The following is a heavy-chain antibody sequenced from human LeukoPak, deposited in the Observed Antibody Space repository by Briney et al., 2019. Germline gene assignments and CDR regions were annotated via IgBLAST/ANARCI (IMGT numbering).Heavy chain of an antibody. CDR1: GFSFNSYT. J-gene: IGHJ6*02. Sequence: GGSLRLSCLASGFSFNSYTMNWVREAPGKGLEWVSTISPVSSYTWYAESVKGRFTISRDNPKNSLYLQMDSLRAEDTAVYYCERDVLRRIGMDVWGQGTTVSVSS. D-gene: IGHD2/OR15-2a*01. CDR2: ISPVSSYT. V-gene: IGHV3-21*01. CDR3: ERDVLRRIGMDV.